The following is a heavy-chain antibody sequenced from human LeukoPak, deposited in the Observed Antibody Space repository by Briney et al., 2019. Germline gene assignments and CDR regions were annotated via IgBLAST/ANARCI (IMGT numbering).Heavy chain of an antibody. D-gene: IGHD5-18*01. J-gene: IGHJ4*02. Sequence: GASVKVSCKASGYTFTDYYLHWVRQAPGQGLEWMGWINPNSGDTDYARKFQGRVTMTRDTSISTAYMELSRLRYDDTAVYYCARDMDTGPDLFDYWGQGALVTVSS. V-gene: IGHV1-2*02. CDR3: ARDMDTGPDLFDY. CDR1: GYTFTDYY. CDR2: INPNSGDT.